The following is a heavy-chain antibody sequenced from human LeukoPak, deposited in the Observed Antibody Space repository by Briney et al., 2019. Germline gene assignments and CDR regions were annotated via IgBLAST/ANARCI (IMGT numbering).Heavy chain of an antibody. CDR2: IYYSGST. J-gene: IGHJ6*03. Sequence: SQTLSLTCTVSGGSISSGRYYWSWIRQPPGKGLEWIGYIYYSGSTNYKPSLKSRATISVDTSKNQFSLKLSSVTAADTAVYYCARVEEGYGSGRRENYYYYYMDVWGKGTTVTISS. CDR1: GGSISSGRYY. V-gene: IGHV4-61*01. D-gene: IGHD3-10*01. CDR3: ARVEEGYGSGRRENYYYYYMDV.